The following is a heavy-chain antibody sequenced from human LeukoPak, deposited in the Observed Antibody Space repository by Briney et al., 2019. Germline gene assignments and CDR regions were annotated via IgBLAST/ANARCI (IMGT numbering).Heavy chain of an antibody. CDR1: GFTFSSYG. Sequence: TGGSLRLSCAASGFTFSSYGMHWVRQAPGKGLEWVAFIRYDGSNKYYADSVKGRFTISRDNSKSTLYLQMNSLRAEDTAVYYCAKSTTMVRGVIDYWGQGTLVTVSS. CDR3: AKSTTMVRGVIDY. J-gene: IGHJ4*02. D-gene: IGHD3-10*01. CDR2: IRYDGSNK. V-gene: IGHV3-30*02.